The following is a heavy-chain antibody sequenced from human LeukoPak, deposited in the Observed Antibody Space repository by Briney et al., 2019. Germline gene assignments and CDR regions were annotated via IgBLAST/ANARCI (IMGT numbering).Heavy chain of an antibody. Sequence: ASVKVSCKASGYTFTSYGISWVRQAPGQGPEWMGWISAYNGNTNYAQKFQGRVTMTTDTSTSTAYMELRSLRSDDTAVYYCARGLAKQWLVDYWGQGTLVTVSS. J-gene: IGHJ4*02. CDR3: ARGLAKQWLVDY. CDR1: GYTFTSYG. V-gene: IGHV1-18*01. CDR2: ISAYNGNT. D-gene: IGHD6-19*01.